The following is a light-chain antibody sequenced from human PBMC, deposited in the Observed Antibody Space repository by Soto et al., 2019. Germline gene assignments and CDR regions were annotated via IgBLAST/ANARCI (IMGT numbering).Light chain of an antibody. CDR3: PQRDTWPWT. CDR2: DAS. J-gene: IGKJ1*01. CDR1: QSVRSN. Sequence: EVVLTQSPATLSLSPGERATLSCRASQSVRSNLAWYQHKPGQPPRLLIYDASNRATGIPGRFSGSGSGTDFTLTISNLEPEDFAVYYCPQRDTWPWTFGQGAKVEIK. V-gene: IGKV3-11*01.